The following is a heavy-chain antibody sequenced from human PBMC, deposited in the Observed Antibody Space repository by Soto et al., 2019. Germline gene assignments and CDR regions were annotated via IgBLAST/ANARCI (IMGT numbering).Heavy chain of an antibody. CDR3: ARGSPGSGNPTYY. V-gene: IGHV4-31*03. CDR2: IYYSGST. Sequence: PSETLSLTCTVSGGSISSGGYYWSWIRQHPGKGLEWIGYIYYSGSTYYNPSLKSRVTISVDTSKNQFSLKLSSVTAADTAVYYCARGSPGSGNPTYYWGQGTLVTVSS. CDR1: GGSISSGGYY. J-gene: IGHJ4*02. D-gene: IGHD3-10*01.